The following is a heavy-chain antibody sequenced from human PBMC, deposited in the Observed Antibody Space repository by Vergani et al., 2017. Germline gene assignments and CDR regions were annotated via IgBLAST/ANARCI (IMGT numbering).Heavy chain of an antibody. D-gene: IGHD3-3*01. V-gene: IGHV5-51*03. J-gene: IGHJ5*02. CDR2: IYAGESDV. CDR1: GYIITNYW. Sequence: EVTLVQSGAEVKKPGESLTISCQRSGYIITNYWIAWVRQRPGQGLEWMGIIYAGESDVRYSPSFQVQVTMSVEQSLSTAYLQWSSLKASDAATYYCARTHVFSSVVSSYNWFDPWGQGTHVTVSS. CDR3: ARTHVFSSVVSSYNWFDP.